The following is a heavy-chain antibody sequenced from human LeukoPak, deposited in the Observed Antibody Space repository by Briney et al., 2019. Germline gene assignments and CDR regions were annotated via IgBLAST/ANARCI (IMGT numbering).Heavy chain of an antibody. Sequence: PSETLSLTCTVSGGSISSSSYYWGWIRQPPGKGLEWIGSIYYSGSTYYNPSLKSRVTISVDTSKNQFSLKLSSVTAAATAVYYCAREPWGLGRYFDYWGQGTLVTVSS. J-gene: IGHJ4*02. V-gene: IGHV4-39*07. D-gene: IGHD1-26*01. CDR2: IYYSGST. CDR3: AREPWGLGRYFDY. CDR1: GGSISSSSYY.